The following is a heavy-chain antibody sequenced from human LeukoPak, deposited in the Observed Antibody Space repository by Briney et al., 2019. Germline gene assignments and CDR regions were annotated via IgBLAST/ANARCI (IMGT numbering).Heavy chain of an antibody. J-gene: IGHJ4*02. V-gene: IGHV4-61*01. Sequence: PSETLSLTCTVSGGSINGSISSYYWNWIRQPPGKGLEWIGYIYYSGTTNYNPSLKSRVTLSVDTSKNQFSLKLSSVTAADTAVYYCAGAGPYYDILTGYQIDYWGQGTLVTVSS. D-gene: IGHD3-9*01. CDR2: IYYSGTT. CDR1: GGSINGSISSYY. CDR3: AGAGPYYDILTGYQIDY.